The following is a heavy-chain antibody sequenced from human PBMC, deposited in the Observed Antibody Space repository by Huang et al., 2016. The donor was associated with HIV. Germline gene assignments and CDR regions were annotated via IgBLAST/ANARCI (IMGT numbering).Heavy chain of an antibody. V-gene: IGHV1-2*02. CDR3: TRVCVRCYSSNCNYFDF. D-gene: IGHD6-13*01. J-gene: IGHJ4*02. CDR1: GYSLTAYY. Sequence: QVQLVQSGAEVKKPGASVRVSCKASGYSLTAYYIHWLRQAPGQGLELKGWSKPNSETTNYEKNCQGRVARTRDTSINTMYRDLNGLRSDDTAVYYGTRVCVRCYSSNCNYFDFWGQGTLITVSS. CDR2: SKPNSETT.